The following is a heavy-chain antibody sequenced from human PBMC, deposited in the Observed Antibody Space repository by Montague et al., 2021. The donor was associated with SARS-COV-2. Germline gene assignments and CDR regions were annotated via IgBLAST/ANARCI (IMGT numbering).Heavy chain of an antibody. CDR1: GDSISSSNYY. CDR2: IYYSGCT. CDR3: ARRRLREDYFDF. D-gene: IGHD4-17*01. Sequence: SETLSLTCTVSGDSISSSNYYWGWIRQPPGKGLEWIGIIYYSGCTYYNPSLKSRVTISIDPSKNQFSLKLTSLTATDTAVYHCARRRLREDYFDFWGQGTLLTVSS. V-gene: IGHV4-39*01. J-gene: IGHJ4*02.